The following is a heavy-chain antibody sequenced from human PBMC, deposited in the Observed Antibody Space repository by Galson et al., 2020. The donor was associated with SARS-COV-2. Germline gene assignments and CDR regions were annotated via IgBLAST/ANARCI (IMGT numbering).Heavy chain of an antibody. J-gene: IGHJ4*02. CDR3: AKDHTGEYSSSWPLYYFDY. Sequence: GGSLRLSCAASGFTFSSYGMHWVRQAPGKGLEWVAVISYDGSNKYYADSVKGRFTISRDNSKNTLYLQMNSLRAEDTAVYYCAKDHTGEYSSSWPLYYFDYWGQGTLVTVSS. CDR1: GFTFSSYG. D-gene: IGHD6-13*01. V-gene: IGHV3-30*18. CDR2: ISYDGSNK.